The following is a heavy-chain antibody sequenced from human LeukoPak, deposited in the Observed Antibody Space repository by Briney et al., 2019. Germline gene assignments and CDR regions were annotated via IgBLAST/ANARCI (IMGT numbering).Heavy chain of an antibody. CDR2: INTDGSST. V-gene: IGHV3-74*01. CDR3: AKLILLWFGELFPHNDY. J-gene: IGHJ4*02. CDR1: GFTFSSYW. D-gene: IGHD3-10*01. Sequence: GGSLRLTCAASGFTFSSYWMHWVRQAPGKGLVWVSRINTDGSSTSYADSVKGRFTISRDNAKNTLYLQMNSLRAEDTAVYYCAKLILLWFGELFPHNDYWGQGTLVTVSS.